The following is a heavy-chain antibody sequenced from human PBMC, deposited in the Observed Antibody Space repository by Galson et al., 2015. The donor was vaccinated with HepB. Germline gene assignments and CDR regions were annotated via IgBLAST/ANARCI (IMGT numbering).Heavy chain of an antibody. D-gene: IGHD5-12*01. J-gene: IGHJ3*02. Sequence: SVKVSCKASGYTFINYAIHWVRRAPGQGLEWMGWINAGHATTQYSQSFQGRVTITRDTSASTAYMELSSLRSEDTAVYYCARGPYSGNYYGAFAIWGQGTVVTVSS. CDR3: ARGPYSGNYYGAFAI. CDR1: GYTFINYA. CDR2: INAGHATT. V-gene: IGHV1-3*01.